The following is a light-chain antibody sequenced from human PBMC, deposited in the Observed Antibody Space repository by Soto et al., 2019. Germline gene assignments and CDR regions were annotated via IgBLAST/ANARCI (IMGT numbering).Light chain of an antibody. V-gene: IGKV3-20*01. CDR1: QSVASTY. J-gene: IGKJ5*01. CDR3: QQYAGSPT. CDR2: GAS. Sequence: EIVLTQSPDTLSLSPGERATLSCWASQSVASTYLGWNKQKPGQATRLLIYGASSKATGIPDRFSGSGYGTDFSLTISRLEPEDFALYYCQQYAGSPTFGQGTRLEIK.